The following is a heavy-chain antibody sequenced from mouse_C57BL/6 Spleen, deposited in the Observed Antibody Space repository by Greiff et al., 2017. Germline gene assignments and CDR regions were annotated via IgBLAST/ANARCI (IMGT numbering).Heavy chain of an antibody. D-gene: IGHD1-1*01. CDR3: ARTLTTVVVDY. Sequence: QVQLKQSGAELARPGASVKLSCKASGYTFTSYGISWVKQRTGQGLEWIGEIYPRSGNTYYNEKFKGKATLTADKSSSTAYMELRSLTSEDSAVYFGARTLTTVVVDYWGQGTSVTVSS. V-gene: IGHV1-81*01. J-gene: IGHJ4*01. CDR1: GYTFTSYG. CDR2: IYPRSGNT.